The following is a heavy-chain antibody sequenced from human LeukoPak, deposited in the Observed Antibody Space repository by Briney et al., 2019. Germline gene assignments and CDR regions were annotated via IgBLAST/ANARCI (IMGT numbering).Heavy chain of an antibody. CDR2: IKQDGSEK. J-gene: IGHJ3*02. CDR3: ARSQDIVVVPAASMSAFDI. D-gene: IGHD2-2*01. V-gene: IGHV3-7*01. Sequence: GGSLRLSCAASGFTFSSYWMSWVRQAPGKGLEWVANIKQDGSEKYYVDSVKGRFTISRDNAKNSLYLQMNSLRAEDTAVYYCARSQDIVVVPAASMSAFDIWGQGTMVTVSS. CDR1: GFTFSSYW.